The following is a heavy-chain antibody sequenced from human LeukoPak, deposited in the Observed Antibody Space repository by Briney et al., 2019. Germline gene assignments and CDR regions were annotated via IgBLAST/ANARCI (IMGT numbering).Heavy chain of an antibody. J-gene: IGHJ3*02. CDR1: GGSISRSGYY. CDR2: IYYSGST. Sequence: SETLSLTCTVSGGSISRSGYYWGWFRQPPGKGLEWIGDIYYSGSTNYNPSLKSRVTISVDTSKNQFSLKLSSVTAADTAVYYCARIAAAGTKDAFDIWGQGTMVTVSS. V-gene: IGHV4-61*05. D-gene: IGHD6-13*01. CDR3: ARIAAAGTKDAFDI.